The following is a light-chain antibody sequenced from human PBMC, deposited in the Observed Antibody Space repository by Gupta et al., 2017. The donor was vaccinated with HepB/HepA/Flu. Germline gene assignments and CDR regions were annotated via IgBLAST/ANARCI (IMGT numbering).Light chain of an antibody. J-gene: IGKJ4*01. CDR2: DAS. V-gene: IGKV1-33*01. CDR3: QQYHALPLT. CDR1: QDINIY. Sequence: DIQMTQSPSSLSASLGDRVTITCQASQDINIYLNWYQQKPGKAPQLLIFDASKLGTGAPSSCSGSGSRFSGSGSGTEFTLVIGSLQPEDIGTYYCQQYHALPLTFGGGTNVEIK.